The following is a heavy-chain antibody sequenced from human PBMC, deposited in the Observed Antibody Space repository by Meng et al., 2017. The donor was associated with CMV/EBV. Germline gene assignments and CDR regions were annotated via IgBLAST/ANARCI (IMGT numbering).Heavy chain of an antibody. CDR2: INPNSGGT. J-gene: IGHJ6*02. D-gene: IGHD2-2*01. CDR1: GYTFTGYY. CDR3: ARTLQARYCSSTSCYKYGMDV. V-gene: IGHV1-2*02. Sequence: ASVKVSCKASGYTFTGYYMHWVRQAPGQGLEWMGWINPNSGGTNYAQKFQGRVTMTRDTSISTAYMELSRLRSDDTAVYYCARTLQARYCSSTSCYKYGMDVWGQGTTVTVSS.